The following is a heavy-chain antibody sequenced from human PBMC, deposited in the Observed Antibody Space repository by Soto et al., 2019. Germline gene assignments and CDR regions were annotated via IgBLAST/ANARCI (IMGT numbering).Heavy chain of an antibody. CDR3: AREYTYRSNFIDC. J-gene: IGHJ4*02. CDR2: ISHSGST. CDR1: GGSISSAAYY. D-gene: IGHD1-1*01. V-gene: IGHV4-31*03. Sequence: PSETLSLTCTVSGGSISSAAYYWSWIRQHPGKGLEWIGYISHSGSTYYTPSLKSRVIISSDTSKNQFSVNLTSVTAADTAVYYCAREYTYRSNFIDCWGQGALVTVSS.